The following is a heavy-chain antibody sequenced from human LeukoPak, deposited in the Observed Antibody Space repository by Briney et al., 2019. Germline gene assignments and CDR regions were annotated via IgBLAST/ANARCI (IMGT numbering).Heavy chain of an antibody. V-gene: IGHV4-34*01. J-gene: IGHJ6*03. CDR1: GGSFSGYY. Sequence: SGTLSLTCAVYGGSFSGYYWSWIRQPPGKGLEWIGEINHSGSTNYNPSLKSRVTISVDTSKNQFSLKLSSVTAADTAVYYCARGDRGYSGRHGTYYYYYYMDVWGKGTTVTVSS. CDR2: INHSGST. CDR3: ARGDRGYSGRHGTYYYYYYMDV. D-gene: IGHD6-13*01.